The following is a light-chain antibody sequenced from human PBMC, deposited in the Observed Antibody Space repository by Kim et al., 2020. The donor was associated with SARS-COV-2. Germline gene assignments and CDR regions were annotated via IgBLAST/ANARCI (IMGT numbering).Light chain of an antibody. J-gene: IGLJ3*02. V-gene: IGLV3-19*01. CDR2: GKN. CDR1: SLRSYY. Sequence: SAQTVRITCQGDSLRSYYASWYRQRPSQAPVLVIYGKNHRPSGIPARFSGVSSGNTASLTITGAQAEDEADYYCNSRDSSGHHWVFGGGTQLTFL. CDR3: NSRDSSGHHWV.